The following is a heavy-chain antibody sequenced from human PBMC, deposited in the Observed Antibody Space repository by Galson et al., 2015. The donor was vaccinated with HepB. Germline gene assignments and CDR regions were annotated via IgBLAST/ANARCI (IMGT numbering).Heavy chain of an antibody. J-gene: IGHJ4*02. V-gene: IGHV5-51*01. CDR2: IYPADSDT. D-gene: IGHD2/OR15-2a*01. CDR1: GYNFNNYW. CDR3: ARRGANCNEENCYDEGGSDF. Sequence: QSGAEVKKPGESLKISCRGSGYNFNNYWIAWVRQMPGKGLEWMGIIYPADSDTKYSPSFEGQITISADKSSSTAYLQWSSLKASDTATYYCARRGANCNEENCYDEGGSDFWGQGTLVIVSS.